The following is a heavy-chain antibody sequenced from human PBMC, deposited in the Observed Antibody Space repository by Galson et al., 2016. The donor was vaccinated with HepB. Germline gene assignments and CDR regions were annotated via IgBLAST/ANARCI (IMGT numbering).Heavy chain of an antibody. J-gene: IGHJ4*02. CDR1: GFAFSVYG. CDR2: ISTSGGST. V-gene: IGHV3-23*01. CDR3: AKGTTRLGDN. Sequence: SLRLSCAASGFAFSVYGMTWVRQAPRKGLEWVAAISTSGGSTDYADSVKGRFTISRDNSKNMLYLQMNSLRVEDTALYYCAKGTTRLGDNWGQGILVTASS. D-gene: IGHD4-11*01.